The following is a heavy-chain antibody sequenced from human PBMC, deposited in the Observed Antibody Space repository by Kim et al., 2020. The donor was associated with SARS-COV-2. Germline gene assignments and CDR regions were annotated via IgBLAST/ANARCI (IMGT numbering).Heavy chain of an antibody. Sequence: SETLSLTCTVSGCSISSSSYYWGWIRQPPGKGLEWIGSIYYSGSTYYNPSLKSRVTISVDTSKNQFSLKLSSVTAADTAVYYCASVTNIAAAGSFVSKLDYWGQGTLVTVSS. D-gene: IGHD6-13*01. J-gene: IGHJ4*02. CDR3: ASVTNIAAAGSFVSKLDY. V-gene: IGHV4-39*07. CDR1: GCSISSSSYY. CDR2: IYYSGST.